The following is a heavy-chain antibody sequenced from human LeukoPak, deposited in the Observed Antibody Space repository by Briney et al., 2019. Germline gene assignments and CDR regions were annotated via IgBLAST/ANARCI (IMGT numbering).Heavy chain of an antibody. D-gene: IGHD5-12*01. Sequence: SGESLRLSCAASGFTFSTYSMNWLRLAPGKGLEWVSSISPDSNYKYYVDSVKGRFTISRDNAKSSLYLQMNSLRAEDTAVYYCVRGGYRGFDYEYWGQGTLVTVSS. CDR1: GFTFSTYS. V-gene: IGHV3-21*01. CDR2: ISPDSNYK. J-gene: IGHJ4*02. CDR3: VRGGYRGFDYEY.